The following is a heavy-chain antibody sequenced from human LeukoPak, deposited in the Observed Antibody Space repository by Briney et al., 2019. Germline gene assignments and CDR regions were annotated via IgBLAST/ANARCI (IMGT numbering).Heavy chain of an antibody. V-gene: IGHV3-30*02. CDR2: IRYDGSNK. CDR3: AKEMQWLGHFDY. Sequence: PGGSLRLSWAASGFTYSSYGMHWVRQAPGKGLEWVAFIRYDGSNKYYADSVKGRFTISRDNSKNALYLQMNSLRAEDTAVYYCAKEMQWLGHFDYWGQGTLVTVSS. J-gene: IGHJ4*02. CDR1: GFTYSSYG. D-gene: IGHD6-19*01.